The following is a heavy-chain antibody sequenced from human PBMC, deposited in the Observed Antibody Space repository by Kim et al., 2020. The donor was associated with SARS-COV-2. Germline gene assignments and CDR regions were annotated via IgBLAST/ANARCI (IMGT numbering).Heavy chain of an antibody. D-gene: IGHD3-10*01. CDR1: GFTVSSNY. CDR3: ASKRAGRAMVRGRDWGMDV. V-gene: IGHV3-53*01. Sequence: GGSLRLSCAASGFTVSSNYMSWVRQAPGKGLEWVSVIYSGGSTYYADSVKGRFTISRDNSKNTLYLQMNSLRAEDTAVYYCASKRAGRAMVRGRDWGMDVWGQGTTVTVSS. CDR2: IYSGGST. J-gene: IGHJ6*02.